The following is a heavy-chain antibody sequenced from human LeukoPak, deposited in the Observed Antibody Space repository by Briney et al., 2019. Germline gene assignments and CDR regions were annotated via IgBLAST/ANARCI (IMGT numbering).Heavy chain of an antibody. J-gene: IGHJ6*04. Sequence: GGSLRLSCAASGFTFSSYAMSWVRQAPGKGLEWVSGISGSGDNTYYADSVKGRFTISRDNAKNSLYLQMNSLRAEDTAVYYCAELGITMIGGVWGKGTTVTISS. D-gene: IGHD3-10*02. CDR1: GFTFSSYA. CDR2: ISGSGDNT. CDR3: AELGITMIGGV. V-gene: IGHV3-23*01.